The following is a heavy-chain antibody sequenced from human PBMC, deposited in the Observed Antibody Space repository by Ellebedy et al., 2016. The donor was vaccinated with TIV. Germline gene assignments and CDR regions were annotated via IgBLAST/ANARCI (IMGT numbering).Heavy chain of an antibody. CDR2: INPNSGGT. Sequence: ASVKVSCXASGYTFTGYYMHWVRQAPGQGLEWMGWINPNSGGTNYAQKFQGRVTMTRDTSISTAYMELSRLRSDDTAVYYCARDYYYGSGSSDHWGQGTLVTVSS. V-gene: IGHV1-2*02. J-gene: IGHJ4*02. CDR3: ARDYYYGSGSSDH. D-gene: IGHD3-10*01. CDR1: GYTFTGYY.